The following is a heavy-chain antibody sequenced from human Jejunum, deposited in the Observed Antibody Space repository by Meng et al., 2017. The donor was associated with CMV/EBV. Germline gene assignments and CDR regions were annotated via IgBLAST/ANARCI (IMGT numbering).Heavy chain of an antibody. CDR1: GFTFSSYA. V-gene: IGHV3-23*01. CDR3: AKGGLGSPGLDS. J-gene: IGHJ4*02. CDR2: ISGSGSST. D-gene: IGHD3-10*01. Sequence: VQLLESGRGWVLPGGFLRLSCAASGFTFSSYAMSWVRQAPGKGLEWVSPISGSGSSTYYADSVKGRFTISRDNSENTLYLQMNSLRAEDTAVYYCAKGGLGSPGLDSWGQGTLVTASS.